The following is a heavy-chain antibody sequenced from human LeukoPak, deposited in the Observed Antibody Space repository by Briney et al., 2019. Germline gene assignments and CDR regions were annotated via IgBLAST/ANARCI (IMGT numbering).Heavy chain of an antibody. D-gene: IGHD6-6*01. CDR1: GGSISSGGYY. V-gene: IGHV4-31*03. CDR2: IYYSGST. CDR3: ARELGIAARRPDRYFDY. J-gene: IGHJ4*02. Sequence: SQTLSLTCTVSGGSISSGGYYCSWIRQHPGKGLEWIGYIYYSGSTYYNPSLKSRVTISVDTSKNQFSLKLSSVTAADTAVYYCARELGIAARRPDRYFDYWGQGTLVTVSS.